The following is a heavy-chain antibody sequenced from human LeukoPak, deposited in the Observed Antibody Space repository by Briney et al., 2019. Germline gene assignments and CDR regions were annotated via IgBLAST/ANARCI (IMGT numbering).Heavy chain of an antibody. D-gene: IGHD2-2*01. V-gene: IGHV1-2*02. CDR2: INPNSGGT. Sequence: ASAKVSCKASGYTFTRYYMHGVRQAPGQGLEWMGWINPNSGGTNYAQKLQGRVTVTRDTSISTAYMELSRLRSDDTAVYYCARSPPSTRRSWFDPWGQGTLVTVSS. CDR1: GYTFTRYY. CDR3: ARSPPSTRRSWFDP. J-gene: IGHJ5*02.